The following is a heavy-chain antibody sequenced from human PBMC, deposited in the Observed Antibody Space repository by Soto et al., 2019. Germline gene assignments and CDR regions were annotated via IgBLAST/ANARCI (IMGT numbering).Heavy chain of an antibody. CDR2: ISYDGSNK. Sequence: GGSLRLSCAASGFTFSSYGMHWVRQAPGKGLEWVAVISYDGSNKYYADSVKGRFTISRDNSKNTLYLQMNSLRAEDTAVYYCAKDRGDSCSSSSRRDGGSCYGVIDYWGQGTLVTVSS. CDR1: GFTFSSYG. V-gene: IGHV3-30*18. CDR3: AKDRGDSCSSSSRRDGGSCYGVIDY. J-gene: IGHJ4*02. D-gene: IGHD2-15*01.